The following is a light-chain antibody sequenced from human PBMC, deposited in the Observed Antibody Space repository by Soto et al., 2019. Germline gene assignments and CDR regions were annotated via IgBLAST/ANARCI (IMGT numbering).Light chain of an antibody. J-gene: IGKJ1*01. V-gene: IGKV1-12*01. CDR1: QNTNNW. Sequence: DIQMTQSPSSVSASVGDRVTITCRASQNTNNWLAWYQQKPGKAPKLLIYAASSLQSGVPSRFSGSGSGTDFTLTIRSLQPEDFATYYCQQANGFWTFCQGTKVEIK. CDR3: QQANGFWT. CDR2: AAS.